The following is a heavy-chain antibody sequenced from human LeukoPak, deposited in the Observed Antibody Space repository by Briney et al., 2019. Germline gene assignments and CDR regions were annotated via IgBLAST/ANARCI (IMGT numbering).Heavy chain of an antibody. J-gene: IGHJ3*02. V-gene: IGHV3-53*01. CDR3: ARGSLTDAFDI. CDR2: IYSGGST. CDR1: GFTVSSNH. Sequence: GGSLRLSCAASGFTVSSNHMSWVRQAPGKGLEWVSVIYSGGSTYYADSVKGRFTISRDNSKNTLHLQMNSLRAEDTAVYYCARGSLTDAFDIWGQGTMVTVSS.